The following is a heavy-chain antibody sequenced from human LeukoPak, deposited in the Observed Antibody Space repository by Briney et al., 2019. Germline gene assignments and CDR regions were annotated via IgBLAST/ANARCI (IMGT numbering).Heavy chain of an antibody. Sequence: GGSLRLSCAGSQFTFSSYWMSWVRQAPGKGLEWVANIKQDGSDKYYVDSVKGRFTISRDNAKNSLYLQMNSLRAEDTAVYYCARVRRQLVGGFDYWGQGTLVTVSS. CDR3: ARVRRQLVGGFDY. J-gene: IGHJ4*02. V-gene: IGHV3-7*01. D-gene: IGHD6-13*01. CDR2: IKQDGSDK. CDR1: QFTFSSYW.